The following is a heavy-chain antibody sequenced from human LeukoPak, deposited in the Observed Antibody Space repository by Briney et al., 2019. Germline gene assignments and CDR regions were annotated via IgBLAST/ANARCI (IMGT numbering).Heavy chain of an antibody. CDR2: INYSGST. V-gene: IGHV4-34*01. J-gene: IGHJ5*02. CDR1: GGSFSGYY. D-gene: IGHD3-22*01. Sequence: KPSETLSLTCAVYGGSFSGYYWSWVRQPPGKGLEWIGEINYSGSTNYNPSLKSRVTISVDTAKNQFSLKLSSVTAADTAVYYCARGRYYYDSSGLPNWFDPWGQGTLVTVSS. CDR3: ARGRYYYDSSGLPNWFDP.